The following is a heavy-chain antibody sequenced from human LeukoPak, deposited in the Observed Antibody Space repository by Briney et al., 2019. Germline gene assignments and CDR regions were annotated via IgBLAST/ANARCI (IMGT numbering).Heavy chain of an antibody. CDR2: IYYSGST. D-gene: IGHD3-22*01. CDR3: VRGPYYYYDSSGYYSDY. J-gene: IGHJ4*02. CDR1: GGSVSSGSYY. Sequence: SETLSLTCTVSGGSVSSGSYYWSWIRQPPGKGLEWVGYIYYSGSTNYNPSLKSRVTISVDTSKNQFSLKLSSVTAADTAVYYCVRGPYYYYDSSGYYSDYWGQGTLVTVSS. V-gene: IGHV4-61*01.